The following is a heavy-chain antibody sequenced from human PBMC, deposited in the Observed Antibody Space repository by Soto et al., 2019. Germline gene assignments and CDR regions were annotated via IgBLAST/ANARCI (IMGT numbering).Heavy chain of an antibody. V-gene: IGHV3-7*03. D-gene: IGHD6-13*01. J-gene: IGHJ6*02. CDR2: IKQDGSEK. Sequence: GGSLRLSCAASGFTFSSYWMSWVRQAPGKGLEWVANIKQDGSEKYYVDSVKGRFTISRDNAKNSLYLQMNSLRAEDTAVYYCARVGSSWYYYYYYYGMDVWGQRTKVTVSS. CDR1: GFTFSSYW. CDR3: ARVGSSWYYYYYYYGMDV.